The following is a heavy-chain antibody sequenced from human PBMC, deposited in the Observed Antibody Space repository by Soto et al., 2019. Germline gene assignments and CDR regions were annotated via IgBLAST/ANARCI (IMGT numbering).Heavy chain of an antibody. CDR3: ARGGYCSSTSCSLFDC. V-gene: IGHV3-7*01. J-gene: IGHJ4*02. Sequence: GGSLRLSCAASGFTLRSHGMNWVRQAPGKGLEWVANIRQDGSQKYYVDSVKGRFTISRDNAKNSLYPQMNSLRADDTAVYYCARGGYCSSTSCSLFDCWGQGTLVTVSS. D-gene: IGHD2-2*03. CDR2: IRQDGSQK. CDR1: GFTLRSHG.